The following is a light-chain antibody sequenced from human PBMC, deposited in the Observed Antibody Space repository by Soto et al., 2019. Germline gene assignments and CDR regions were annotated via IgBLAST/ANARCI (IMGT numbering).Light chain of an antibody. V-gene: IGKV1-9*01. J-gene: IGKJ4*01. CDR1: QGLSSY. Sequence: IQLTQSPASLSASVGDRVTITCRASQGLSSYLAWYQQKPGNAPKLLIYAASTLQSGVPSRFSGSESGTDFTLTISSLQPEDFATYYCQQVNSYPLTFGGGTKVDI. CDR2: AAS. CDR3: QQVNSYPLT.